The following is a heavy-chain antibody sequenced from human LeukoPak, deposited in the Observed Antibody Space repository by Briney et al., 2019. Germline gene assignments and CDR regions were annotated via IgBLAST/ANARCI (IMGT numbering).Heavy chain of an antibody. CDR1: GYTFTSYY. CDR3: ARDIIVPDY. J-gene: IGHJ4*02. D-gene: IGHD3-16*02. CDR2: INPSGGST. V-gene: IGHV1-46*01. Sequence: ASVKVSCKASGYTFTSYYMHWVRQAPGQGLEWMGIINPSGGSTSYAQKFQGRVTMTRDMSTSTAYMELRSLRSDDTAVYYCARDIIVPDYWGQGTLVTVSS.